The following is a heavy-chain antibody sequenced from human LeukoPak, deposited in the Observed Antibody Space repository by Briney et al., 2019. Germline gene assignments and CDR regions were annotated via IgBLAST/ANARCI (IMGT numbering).Heavy chain of an antibody. CDR3: ARDQGFGELPPT. J-gene: IGHJ5*02. CDR1: GFTFSSYA. Sequence: GGSLRLSCSASGFTFSSYAMHWVRQAPGKGLEYVSAISSNGGSTYYADSVKGRFTISRDNSKNTLYLQMNSLRAEDTAVYYCARDQGFGELPPTWGQGTLVTVCS. D-gene: IGHD3-10*01. CDR2: ISSNGGST. V-gene: IGHV3-64*04.